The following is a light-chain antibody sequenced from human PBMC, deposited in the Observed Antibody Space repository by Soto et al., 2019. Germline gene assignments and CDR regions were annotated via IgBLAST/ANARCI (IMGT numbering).Light chain of an antibody. CDR2: EDN. V-gene: IGLV6-57*02. CDR3: QSYDSDSQGV. Sequence: NFMLTQPHSVSDSPGKTVTISCTGSGGSIASNYVQWYQQRPGSAPTIVIFEDNQRPSGVPDRFSGSIDTSSNSASLTISGLKTEDEADYYCQSYDSDSQGVFGGGTKLIVL. J-gene: IGLJ3*02. CDR1: GGSIASNY.